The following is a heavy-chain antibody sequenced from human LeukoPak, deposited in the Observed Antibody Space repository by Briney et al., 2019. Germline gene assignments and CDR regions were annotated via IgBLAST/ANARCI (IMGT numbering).Heavy chain of an antibody. D-gene: IGHD3-22*01. V-gene: IGHV1-8*01. CDR2: MNPNSGNT. CDR3: ARDPNLYYSSVGHDAFDI. J-gene: IGHJ3*02. Sequence: ASVKVSCKASGYTFTSYDINWVRQATGQGLEWMGWMNPNSGNTGYAQKFQGRVTMTRTTSINTAYMELSSLRSEDTAVYYCARDPNLYYSSVGHDAFDIWGQGTMVTVSS. CDR1: GYTFTSYD.